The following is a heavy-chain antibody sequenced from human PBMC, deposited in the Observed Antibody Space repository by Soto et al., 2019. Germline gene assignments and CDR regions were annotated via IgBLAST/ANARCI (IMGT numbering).Heavy chain of an antibody. J-gene: IGHJ3*02. CDR2: ISASNGNT. CDR3: ARDRAYFYGSGSYYPDAFDI. CDR1: GYTFTNYA. V-gene: IGHV1-3*01. D-gene: IGHD3-10*01. Sequence: ASVKVSCKASGYTFTNYAIHWVRKAPGQRLEWMGWISASNGNTKYSQKFQGRVTITRDTSATTAYMELSSLRSEDTAVYYCARDRAYFYGSGSYYPDAFDIWGQGTMVTV.